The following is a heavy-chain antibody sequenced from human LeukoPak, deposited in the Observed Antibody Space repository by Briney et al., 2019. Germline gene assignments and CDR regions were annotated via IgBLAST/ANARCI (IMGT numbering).Heavy chain of an antibody. CDR3: ARTFTNYWFDY. J-gene: IGHJ4*02. CDR2: IYTSGST. D-gene: IGHD5-24*01. V-gene: IGHV4-61*02. Sequence: SQTLSLTCTVSGGSISSGSYYWSWIRQPAGKGLEWIGRIYTSGSTNYNPSLKSRVTISVDTSKNQFSLKLSSVTAADTAVYYCARTFTNYWFDYWGQGTLVTVSS. CDR1: GGSISSGSYY.